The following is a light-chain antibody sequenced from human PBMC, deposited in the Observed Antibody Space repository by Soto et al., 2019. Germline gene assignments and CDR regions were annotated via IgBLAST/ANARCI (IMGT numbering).Light chain of an antibody. Sequence: DIQMTHSPSSLSASVGDRVTITCRASQSISSYLNWYQQKPGKAPKLLIYAASSLQSGVPSRFSGSGSGTDFTLTISGLQPDDLGTYYCQQYNSYPKTFGEGTKVDI. CDR1: QSISSY. CDR3: QQYNSYPKT. J-gene: IGKJ2*01. CDR2: AAS. V-gene: IGKV1-39*01.